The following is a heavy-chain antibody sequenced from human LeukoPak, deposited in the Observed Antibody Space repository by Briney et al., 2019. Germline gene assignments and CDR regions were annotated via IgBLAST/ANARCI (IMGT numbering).Heavy chain of an antibody. CDR1: GFTFSSYA. CDR3: ARVYASTSQLDP. D-gene: IGHD2-8*01. J-gene: IGHJ5*02. CDR2: ISFDGSNK. V-gene: IGHV3-30*03. Sequence: GGSLRLSCVASGFTFSSYAMHWVRQAPGKGLEWVAVISFDGSNKHYADSVKGRFTISRDNSKNTLYLQVSAEDTAIYYCARVYASTSQLDPWGQGTLVTVFS.